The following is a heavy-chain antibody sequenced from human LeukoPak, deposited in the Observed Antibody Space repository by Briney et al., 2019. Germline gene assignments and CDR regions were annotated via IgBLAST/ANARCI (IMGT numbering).Heavy chain of an antibody. J-gene: IGHJ4*02. D-gene: IGHD1-26*01. CDR3: ASSGSYRFDY. V-gene: IGHV3-48*02. CDR1: GFTFSSYA. CDR2: ITASGTAM. Sequence: GGSLRLSCAASGFTFSSYAMNWVRQAPGKGLEWVSHITASGTAMFYADSVKGRFTISRDNAKNSLYLQMNSLGDEDTAVYYCASSGSYRFDYWGQGTLVTVSS.